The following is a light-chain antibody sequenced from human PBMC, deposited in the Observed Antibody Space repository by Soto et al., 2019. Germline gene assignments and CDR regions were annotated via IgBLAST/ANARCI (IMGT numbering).Light chain of an antibody. CDR1: HSVSRTY. CDR3: QQFDDSVT. J-gene: IGKJ5*01. Sequence: EIVLTRSPGTLSLSPWEIATLSCRASHSVSRTYLAWYQQKPVQAPRLLIYGASDRATGTPDRFSGSGSGTDFTLTISRLEPEDSAVYYCQQFDDSVTFGHGTRLEIK. V-gene: IGKV3-20*01. CDR2: GAS.